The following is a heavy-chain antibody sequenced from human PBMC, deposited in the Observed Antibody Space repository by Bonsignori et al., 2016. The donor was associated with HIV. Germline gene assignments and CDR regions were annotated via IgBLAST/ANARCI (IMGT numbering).Heavy chain of an antibody. Sequence: VRQMPGKGLEWVSYISSSSVIYYAGSVKGRFTISRDNAKNSLYLQMNSLRDEDMAVYYCARSTYGTFDVWGQGTMVTVSS. V-gene: IGHV3-69-1*01. CDR3: ARSTYGTFDV. CDR2: ISSSSVI. J-gene: IGHJ3*01. D-gene: IGHD2/OR15-2a*01.